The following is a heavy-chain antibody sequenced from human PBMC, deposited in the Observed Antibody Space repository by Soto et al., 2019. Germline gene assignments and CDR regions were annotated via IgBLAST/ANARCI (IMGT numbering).Heavy chain of an antibody. D-gene: IGHD6-13*01. CDR1: GGTFSSYA. Sequence: QVQLVQSGAEXXKXXXXVKVSCKAXGGTFSSYAISWVRQAPGQGLEWMGGIIPIFGTANYAQKFQGRVTITADESTSTAYMELSSLRSEDTAVYYCATAAAYDAFDIWGQGTMVTVSS. CDR2: IIPIFGTA. CDR3: ATAAAYDAFDI. J-gene: IGHJ3*02. V-gene: IGHV1-69*01.